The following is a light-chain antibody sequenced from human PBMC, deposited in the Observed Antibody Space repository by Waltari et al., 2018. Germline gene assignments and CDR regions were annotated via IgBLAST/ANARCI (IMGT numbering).Light chain of an antibody. CDR3: QQYAYSPLT. Sequence: EIVLTQSPGTLSLSPGDRATLSCRASQSVTSSYLAWYQQKPGQAPRLLIYSASSRATGIPNRFSGSGSGTDFTLTISGLEPEYFAVYYCQQYAYSPLTFGGGTKVEIK. J-gene: IGKJ4*01. CDR1: QSVTSSY. V-gene: IGKV3-20*01. CDR2: SAS.